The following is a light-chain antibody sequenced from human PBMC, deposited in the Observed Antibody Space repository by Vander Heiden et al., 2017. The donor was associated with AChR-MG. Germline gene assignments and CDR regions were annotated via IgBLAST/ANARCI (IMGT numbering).Light chain of an antibody. CDR2: EVS. J-gene: IGLJ2*01. CDR3: SSYAGSNNPVV. V-gene: IGLV2-8*01. CDR1: SSDVGGYNY. Sequence: QSALTQPPSASGSPAQSVTISCTGTSSDVGGYNYVSWYQQHPGKAPKLMIYEVSKRPSGVPDRFSGSKSGNTASLTVAGLQAEDEADYDCSSYAGSNNPVVFGGGTKLTVL.